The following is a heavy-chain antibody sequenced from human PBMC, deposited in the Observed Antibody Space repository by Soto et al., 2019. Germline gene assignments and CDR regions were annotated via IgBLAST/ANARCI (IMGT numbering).Heavy chain of an antibody. CDR2: ISAYNGNT. J-gene: IGHJ3*02. CDR3: VRDSVTIFGVVTHDAFDI. Sequence: ASVKVSCKASGYTFTSYGISWVRQAPGQGLEWMGWISAYNGNTNYAQKLQGRVTMTTDTSTSTAYMELRSLRSDDTAVYYCVRDSVTIFGVVTHDAFDIWGQGTMVTVSS. CDR1: GYTFTSYG. V-gene: IGHV1-18*01. D-gene: IGHD3-3*01.